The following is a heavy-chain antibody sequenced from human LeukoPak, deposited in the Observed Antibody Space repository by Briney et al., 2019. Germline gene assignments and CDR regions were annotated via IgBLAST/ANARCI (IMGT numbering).Heavy chain of an antibody. D-gene: IGHD3-22*01. CDR1: GFTFSSYA. Sequence: GGSLRLSCAASGFTFSSYAMHWVRQAPGKGLEWVAVISYDGSNKYYADSVKGRFTISRDYSKNTLYLQMNSLRAEDTAVYYCARGADSSGYEDLDYWGQGTLVTVSS. V-gene: IGHV3-30-3*01. CDR3: ARGADSSGYEDLDY. CDR2: ISYDGSNK. J-gene: IGHJ4*02.